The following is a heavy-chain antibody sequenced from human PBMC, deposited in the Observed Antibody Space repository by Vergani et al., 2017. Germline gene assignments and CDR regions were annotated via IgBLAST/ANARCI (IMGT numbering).Heavy chain of an antibody. Sequence: EVQLLESGGGLVQPGGSLRLSCAASGFTFTGIAMSWARQAPGKGLEWVSAISGSGGSTYYADSVKGRFTISRDNSKNTLYLQMNSLRAEDTAVYYCAKIYSSSWYRVGAFDIWGQGTMVTVSS. CDR3: AKIYSSSWYRVGAFDI. D-gene: IGHD6-13*01. CDR1: GFTFTGIA. CDR2: ISGSGGST. J-gene: IGHJ3*02. V-gene: IGHV3-23*01.